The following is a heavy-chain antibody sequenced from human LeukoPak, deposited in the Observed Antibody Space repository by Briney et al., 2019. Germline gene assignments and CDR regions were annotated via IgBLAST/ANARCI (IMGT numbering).Heavy chain of an antibody. V-gene: IGHV4-39*01. J-gene: IGHJ3*02. CDR2: VYYSGSA. D-gene: IGHD3-16*01. CDR1: GGSINSGGYS. Sequence: SPSETLSLTCAVSGGSINSGGYSWSWIRQPPGKGLEWIGSVYYSGSAYYNPSLKSRVILSVDTSKNQFSLRLSSVTAADTAVYHCARLGLRLGELRAFDIWGQGTMVTVSS. CDR3: ARLGLRLGELRAFDI.